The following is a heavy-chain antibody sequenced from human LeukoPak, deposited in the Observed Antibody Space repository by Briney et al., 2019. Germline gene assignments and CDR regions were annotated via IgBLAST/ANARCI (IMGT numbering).Heavy chain of an antibody. D-gene: IGHD1-20*01. J-gene: IGHJ4*02. Sequence: GGSLRLSCAASGFTFSSYAMHWVRQAPGKGLEWVAVISYDGSNKYYADSVKGRFTISRDNSKNTLYLQMNSLRAEDTAVYYCAKHSIPGTASGFDYWGQGTLVTVSS. V-gene: IGHV3-30*04. CDR3: AKHSIPGTASGFDY. CDR2: ISYDGSNK. CDR1: GFTFSSYA.